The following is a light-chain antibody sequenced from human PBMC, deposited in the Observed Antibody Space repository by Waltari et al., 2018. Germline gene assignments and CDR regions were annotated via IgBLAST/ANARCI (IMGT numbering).Light chain of an antibody. CDR2: YAS. Sequence: EIVLTQSPATLSLSPGERATLSCRASQSVNSYLAWYQHKPGQAPRPLIYYASIRVTGIPARFSGSGSGTDFTLTISSLEPEDFAVYYCQQRSKWPWAFGQGTKVEIK. V-gene: IGKV3-11*01. CDR1: QSVNSY. CDR3: QQRSKWPWA. J-gene: IGKJ1*01.